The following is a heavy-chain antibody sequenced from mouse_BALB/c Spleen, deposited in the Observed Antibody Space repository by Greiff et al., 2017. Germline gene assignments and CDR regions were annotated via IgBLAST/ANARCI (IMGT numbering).Heavy chain of an antibody. J-gene: IGHJ2*01. Sequence: QVHVKQSGAELVRPGTSVKISCKASGYTFTNYWLGWVKQRPGHGLEWIGDIYPGGGYTNYNEKFKGKATLTADTSSSTAYMQLSSLTSEDSAVYFCARRGVNYFDYWGQGTTLTVSS. D-gene: IGHD2-1*01. V-gene: IGHV1-63*02. CDR1: GYTFTNYW. CDR3: ARRGVNYFDY. CDR2: IYPGGGYT.